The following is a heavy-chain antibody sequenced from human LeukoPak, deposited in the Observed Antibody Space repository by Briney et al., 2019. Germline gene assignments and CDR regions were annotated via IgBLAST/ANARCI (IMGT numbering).Heavy chain of an antibody. J-gene: IGHJ4*02. Sequence: SETLSLTWTVSGGSLSTRNYYWGWLRHPPGKGLEGIGSTYYTESTYYNPSPNTRVPGSAHTSQHQFSWKLSSVTAPASLPFSCASRTRFGELRFDSWGQGTLVTVSS. CDR2: TYYTEST. D-gene: IGHD3-10*01. CDR1: GGSLSTRNYY. CDR3: ASRTRFGELRFDS. V-gene: IGHV4-39*01.